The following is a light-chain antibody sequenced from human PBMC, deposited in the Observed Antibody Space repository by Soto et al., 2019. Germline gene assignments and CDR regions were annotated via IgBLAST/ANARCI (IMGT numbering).Light chain of an antibody. CDR2: KAS. Sequence: DIQMTQSPSTLSASVGDRVTITCRASQSISSWLAWYQRKPGKAPKLLIYKASSLESGVPSRFSGSGSGTEFTLTISSLQPDDFATYYCQQYNIYYTFGQGTKLDIK. CDR1: QSISSW. CDR3: QQYNIYYT. V-gene: IGKV1-5*03. J-gene: IGKJ2*01.